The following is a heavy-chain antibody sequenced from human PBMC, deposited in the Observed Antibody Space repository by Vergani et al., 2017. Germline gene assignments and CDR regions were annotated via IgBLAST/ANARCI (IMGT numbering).Heavy chain of an antibody. D-gene: IGHD6-13*01. CDR3: AREKPLGIALADINWFDP. J-gene: IGHJ5*02. CDR1: GGTFSSYT. Sequence: QVQLVQSGAEVKKPGSSVKVSCKASGGTFSSYTISWVRQAPGQGLEWMGRIIPILGIANYAQKFQGRVTITADKSTSTAYMELSSLRSEDTAVYYCAREKPLGIALADINWFDPWGQGTLVTVSS. CDR2: IIPILGIA. V-gene: IGHV1-69*08.